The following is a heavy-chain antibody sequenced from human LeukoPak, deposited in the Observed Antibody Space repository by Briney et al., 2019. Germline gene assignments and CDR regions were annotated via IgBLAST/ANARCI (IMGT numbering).Heavy chain of an antibody. CDR2: ISYDGSNK. V-gene: IGHV3-30-3*01. D-gene: IGHD2-2*02. CDR3: ARDRRCSSTSCYTGFDY. Sequence: SGGSLRLSCAASGFTFSSYAMHWVRQAPGKGLEWVAVISYDGSNKYYADSVKGRFTISRDNSKNTLYLQMNSLRAEDTAVYYCARDRRCSSTSCYTGFDYWGQGTLVTVSS. CDR1: GFTFSSYA. J-gene: IGHJ4*02.